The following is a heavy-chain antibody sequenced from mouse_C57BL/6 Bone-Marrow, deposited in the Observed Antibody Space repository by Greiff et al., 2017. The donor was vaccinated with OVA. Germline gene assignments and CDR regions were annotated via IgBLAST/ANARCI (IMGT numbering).Heavy chain of an antibody. CDR3: AREGDSPY. CDR1: GYTFTSYW. CDR2: IDPSDSYT. Sequence: VQLQQPGAELVRPGTSVKLSCKASGYTFTSYWMHWVKQRPGQGLEWIGVIDPSDSYTNYNQKFKGKATLTVDTSSSTAYMQLSSLTSEDSAVYYCAREGDSPYWGQGTLVTVSA. V-gene: IGHV1-59*01. J-gene: IGHJ3*01.